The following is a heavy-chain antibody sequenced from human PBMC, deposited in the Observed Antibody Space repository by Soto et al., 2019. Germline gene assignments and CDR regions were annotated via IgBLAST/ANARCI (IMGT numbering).Heavy chain of an antibody. CDR1: GYTFTSYG. J-gene: IGHJ4*02. D-gene: IGHD5-12*01. Sequence: GASVKVSCKASGYTFTSYGISWVRQAPGQGLEWMGWISAYNGNTNYAQRLQGRVTMTTDTSTSTAYMELRSLRSDDTAVYYCARGIIGSGHDWFDYWGQGTPVTVSS. CDR2: ISAYNGNT. V-gene: IGHV1-18*01. CDR3: ARGIIGSGHDWFDY.